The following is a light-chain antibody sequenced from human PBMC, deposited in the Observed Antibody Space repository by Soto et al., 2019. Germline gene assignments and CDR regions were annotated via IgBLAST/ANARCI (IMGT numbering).Light chain of an antibody. CDR2: GAS. J-gene: IGKJ5*01. Sequence: EIVLTHSPSTLALSPGGRAALSCKASQSVHNYLAWYQQKPGQAPRLLIYGASTRAAGIPARFSGSGSATDFTLTISSLETQDFAFYYCQQRSNWPTITFGHGTRLEI. CDR3: QQRSNWPTIT. CDR1: QSVHNY. V-gene: IGKV3-11*01.